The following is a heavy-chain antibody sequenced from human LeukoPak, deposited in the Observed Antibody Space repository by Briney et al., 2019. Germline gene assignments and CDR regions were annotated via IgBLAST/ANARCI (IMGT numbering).Heavy chain of an antibody. J-gene: IGHJ5*02. CDR2: ISTSGDST. CDR1: GFTFSSYA. D-gene: IGHD3-10*01. Sequence: GGSLRLSCAASGFTFSSYAMSWVRQAPVKGLEWVASISTSGDSTYYADSVKGRFTISRDNSKNTLYVQMNSLRVEDTAVYYCVKGHSSGNWFDPWGQGTRVTVSS. CDR3: VKGHSSGNWFDP. V-gene: IGHV3-23*01.